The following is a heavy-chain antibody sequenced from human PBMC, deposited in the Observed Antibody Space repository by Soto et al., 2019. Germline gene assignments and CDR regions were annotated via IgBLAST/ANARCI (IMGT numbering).Heavy chain of an antibody. D-gene: IGHD3-10*01. CDR3: ARGQQVSTIRGVQGFDY. CDR1: GFSISSNH. Sequence: EVPLVETGGGLIQPGGSLRLSCAASGFSISSNHMTWVRQAPGKGLEWVSLLYSGGTSYYADSVKGRFTISRDNSKNPLFLQMNRLKTEDTAVYYCARGQQVSTIRGVQGFDYWGQGTLVTVSS. V-gene: IGHV3-53*02. J-gene: IGHJ4*02. CDR2: LYSGGTS.